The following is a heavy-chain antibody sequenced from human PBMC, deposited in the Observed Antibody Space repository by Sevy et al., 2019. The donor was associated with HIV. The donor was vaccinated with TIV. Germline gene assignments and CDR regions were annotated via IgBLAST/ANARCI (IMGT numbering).Heavy chain of an antibody. Sequence: ASVKVSCKASGFTFTSSAVQWVRQARGQRLEWIGWIVVGSGNTNYAQKFQERVTITRDMSTSTAYMELSSLRSEDTAVYYCAADRVAAAGIGAFDIWGQGTMVTVSS. CDR1: GFTFTSSA. V-gene: IGHV1-58*01. D-gene: IGHD6-13*01. CDR3: AADRVAAAGIGAFDI. CDR2: IVVGSGNT. J-gene: IGHJ3*02.